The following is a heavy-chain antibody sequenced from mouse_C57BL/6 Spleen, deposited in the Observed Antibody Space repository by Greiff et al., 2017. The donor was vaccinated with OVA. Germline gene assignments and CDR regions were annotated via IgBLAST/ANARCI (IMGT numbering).Heavy chain of an antibody. CDR3: ARGIRITTVTYYAMDY. D-gene: IGHD1-1*01. Sequence: EVKLVESGGDLVKPGGSLKLSCAASGFTFSSYGMSWVRQTPDKRLEWVATISSGGSYTYYPDSVKGRFTISRDNAKNTLYLQMSSLKSEDTAMYYCARGIRITTVTYYAMDYWGQGTSVTVSS. V-gene: IGHV5-6*01. J-gene: IGHJ4*01. CDR2: ISSGGSYT. CDR1: GFTFSSYG.